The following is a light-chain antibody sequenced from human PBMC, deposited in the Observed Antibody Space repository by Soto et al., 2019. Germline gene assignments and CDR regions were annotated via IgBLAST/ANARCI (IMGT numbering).Light chain of an antibody. CDR3: GSHIPLNPLQVV. J-gene: IGLJ1*01. CDR1: SSDVGGYNY. Sequence: QSALTQPASVSGSPGQSITISCTGTSSDVGGYNYVSWYQHHPGKAPKLIIYDVSNRPSEVSIPFSGSKSHNTAYRTISGFKPEQEADYLCGSHIPLNPLQVVLGAGPKV. V-gene: IGLV2-14*03. CDR2: DVS.